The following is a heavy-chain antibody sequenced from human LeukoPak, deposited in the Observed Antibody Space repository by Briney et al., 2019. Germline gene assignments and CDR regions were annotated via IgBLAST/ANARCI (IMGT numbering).Heavy chain of an antibody. CDR1: GYTFTSYG. D-gene: IGHD6-13*01. CDR2: ISAYNGNT. V-gene: IGHV1-18*01. CDR3: ARGGKRIAAAATVDY. Sequence: ASVKVSCKASGYTFTSYGISWVRQAPGQGLEWMGWISAYNGNTNYAQKLQGRVTMTTDTSTSTAYMELGSLRSDDTAVYYCARGGKRIAAAATVDYWGQGTLVTVSS. J-gene: IGHJ4*02.